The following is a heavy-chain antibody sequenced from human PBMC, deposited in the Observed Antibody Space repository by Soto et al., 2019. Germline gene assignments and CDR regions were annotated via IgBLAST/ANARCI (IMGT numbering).Heavy chain of an antibody. Sequence: SVKVSCKASGGTFSSYAISWVRQAPGQGLEWMGGIIPIFGTANYAQKFQGRVTITADESTSTAYVELSSLRSEDTAVYYCARSFNYGSGSYLYGMDVWGQGTTVTVSS. J-gene: IGHJ6*02. D-gene: IGHD3-10*01. CDR3: ARSFNYGSGSYLYGMDV. CDR2: IIPIFGTA. V-gene: IGHV1-69*13. CDR1: GGTFSSYA.